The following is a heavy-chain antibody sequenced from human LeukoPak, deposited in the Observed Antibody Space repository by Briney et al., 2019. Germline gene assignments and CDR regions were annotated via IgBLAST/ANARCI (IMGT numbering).Heavy chain of an antibody. V-gene: IGHV1-8*01. CDR2: MNPNSGNT. J-gene: IGHJ4*02. D-gene: IGHD3-10*01. Sequence: ASVKVSCKASGFTFTSYDINWVRQATGQGLEWMGWMNPNSGNTGYAQKFQDRVTMTRNTSISTAYMELSLLRSEDTALYYCARYNTLNRGFSAVDYWGQGTLVTVSS. CDR3: ARYNTLNRGFSAVDY. CDR1: GFTFTSYD.